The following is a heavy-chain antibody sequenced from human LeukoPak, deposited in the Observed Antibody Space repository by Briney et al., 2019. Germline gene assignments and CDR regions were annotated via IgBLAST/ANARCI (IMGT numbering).Heavy chain of an antibody. J-gene: IGHJ4*02. Sequence: GGSLRLSCAASGFTFSSYAMSWVRQAPGKGLEWVALIRYDGSNKYYADSVKGRFTISRDNSKNTLYLQMNSLRVEDTAVYYRAKEYHYDILSGYFDYWGQGTLVTVSS. V-gene: IGHV3-30*02. D-gene: IGHD3-9*01. CDR3: AKEYHYDILSGYFDY. CDR1: GFTFSSYA. CDR2: IRYDGSNK.